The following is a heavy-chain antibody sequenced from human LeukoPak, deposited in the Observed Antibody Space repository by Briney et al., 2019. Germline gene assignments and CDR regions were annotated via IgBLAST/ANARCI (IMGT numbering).Heavy chain of an antibody. V-gene: IGHV3-11*01. D-gene: IGHD1-14*01. CDR3: AAGRHHSDY. Sequence: GGSLRLSCVASGLTFSDYYMSWIRQAPGKGLEWVSYISVSGVTIYSADSVKGRFTISRDNAKNSLYLLMDSLRAEDTAMYYCAAGRHHSDYWVQGTLVTVSS. CDR2: ISVSGVTI. J-gene: IGHJ4*02. CDR1: GLTFSDYY.